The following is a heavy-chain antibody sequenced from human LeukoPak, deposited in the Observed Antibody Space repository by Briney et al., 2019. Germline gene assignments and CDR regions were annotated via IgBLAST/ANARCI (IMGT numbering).Heavy chain of an antibody. CDR3: ARSYYYDSSGYFLPTVIPHYFDY. Sequence: GGSLRLSCAASGFTFSSYSMNWVRQAPGKGLEWVSSISSSSSYIYYADSVKGRFTISRDNAKNSLYLQMNSLRAEDTAVYYCARSYYYDSSGYFLPTVIPHYFDYWGQGTLVTVSS. CDR1: GFTFSSYS. D-gene: IGHD3-22*01. V-gene: IGHV3-21*04. J-gene: IGHJ4*02. CDR2: ISSSSSYI.